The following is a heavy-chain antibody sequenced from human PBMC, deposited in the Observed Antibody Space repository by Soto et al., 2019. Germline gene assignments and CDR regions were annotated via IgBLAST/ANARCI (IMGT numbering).Heavy chain of an antibody. V-gene: IGHV3-11*01. Sequence: GGSLRLSCAASGFTFSDYYMSWIRQAPGKGLEWVSYISSSGSTIYYADSVKGRFTISRDNAKNSLYLQMNSLRAEDTAVYYCARVGEDYIYYHYYMDVWGKGTTVTVSS. CDR2: ISSSGSTI. J-gene: IGHJ6*03. CDR3: ARVGEDYIYYHYYMDV. CDR1: GFTFSDYY. D-gene: IGHD3-10*01.